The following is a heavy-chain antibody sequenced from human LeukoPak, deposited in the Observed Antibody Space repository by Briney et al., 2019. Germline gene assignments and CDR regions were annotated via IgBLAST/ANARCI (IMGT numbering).Heavy chain of an antibody. D-gene: IGHD2-15*01. CDR2: IGGSGDRT. J-gene: IGHJ4*02. CDR3: AKSGLNRFDY. Sequence: PGGTLRLSCAASGFTFSIYGMNWVRQSPGKGLEWVSGIGGSGDRTYYADSVKGRFSISRDNSKNTLFLQMNSLRAEDTAVFYCAKSGLNRFDYWGQGTLVTVSS. CDR1: GFTFSIYG. V-gene: IGHV3-23*01.